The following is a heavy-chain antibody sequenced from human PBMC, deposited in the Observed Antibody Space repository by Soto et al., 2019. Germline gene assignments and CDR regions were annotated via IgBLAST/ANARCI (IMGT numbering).Heavy chain of an antibody. CDR2: ISGSGGST. V-gene: IGHV3-23*01. D-gene: IGHD6-19*01. Sequence: GGSLRLSCAASGFTFSSYAMSWVRQAPGKGLEWVSAISGSGGSTYYADSVKGRFTISRDNSKNTLYLQMNSLRAEDTAVYYRAKSFRASSGWYFDYWGQGTLVTVSS. J-gene: IGHJ4*02. CDR3: AKSFRASSGWYFDY. CDR1: GFTFSSYA.